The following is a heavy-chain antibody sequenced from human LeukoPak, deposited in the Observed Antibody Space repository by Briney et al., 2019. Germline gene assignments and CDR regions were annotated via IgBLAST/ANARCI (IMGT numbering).Heavy chain of an antibody. J-gene: IGHJ6*02. CDR2: INPSGGST. D-gene: IGHD2-15*01. CDR3: ARPYCSGGSCHQNYYGMDV. Sequence: ASVKVSCKASGYTFTSYYMHWVRQAPGQGLEGMGIINPSGGSTSYAQKFQGRVTMTRDTSTSTVYMELSSLRSEDTAVYYCARPYCSGGSCHQNYYGMDVWGQGTTVTVSS. V-gene: IGHV1-46*01. CDR1: GYTFTSYY.